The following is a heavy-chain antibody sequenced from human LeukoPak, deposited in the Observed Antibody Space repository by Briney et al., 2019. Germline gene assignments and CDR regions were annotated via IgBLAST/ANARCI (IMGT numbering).Heavy chain of an antibody. V-gene: IGHV3-66*01. J-gene: IGHJ3*02. Sequence: PGGSLRLSCAASGFTVSSSYMSWVRQTPGKGLEWVSVIYSGGTTYYADSVKGRFTVSRDNSKNTLYVQMNSLRAEDTAVYYCARELHNGGAREGAFDIWGQGTLVTVSS. D-gene: IGHD2-8*01. CDR3: ARELHNGGAREGAFDI. CDR1: GFTVSSSY. CDR2: IYSGGTT.